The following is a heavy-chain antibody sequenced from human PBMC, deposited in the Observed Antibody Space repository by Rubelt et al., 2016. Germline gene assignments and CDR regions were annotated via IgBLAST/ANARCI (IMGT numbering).Heavy chain of an antibody. D-gene: IGHD1-26*01. V-gene: IGHV3-30*04. CDR3: ARPNSRNYYTGAFDI. CDR1: TSSPSS. J-gene: IGHJ3*02. Sequence: VQLVESGGGLVQPGGSLRLSCAASTSSPSSMHWVRQAPGKGLEWVGLISFDGSRQYKADYVECRFTLSRDNAKNSLYLRMHSRRAEDTAVYYCARPNSRNYYTGAFDIWGQGTMVTVAS. CDR2: ISFDGSRQ.